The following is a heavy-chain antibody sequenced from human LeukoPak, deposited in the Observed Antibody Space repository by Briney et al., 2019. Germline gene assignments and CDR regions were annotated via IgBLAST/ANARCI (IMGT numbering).Heavy chain of an antibody. Sequence: GFTXXXXXXXWVRQXXGXGXXWFSSIGSRSSSIYYADSVKGRFTISRDNAKNSLFLQMNSLRAEDTAVYYCAREKEEAFDIWGQGTTVTVSS. CDR1: GFTXXXXX. V-gene: IGHV3-21*01. J-gene: IGHJ3*02. CDR2: IGSRSSSI. CDR3: AREKEEAFDI.